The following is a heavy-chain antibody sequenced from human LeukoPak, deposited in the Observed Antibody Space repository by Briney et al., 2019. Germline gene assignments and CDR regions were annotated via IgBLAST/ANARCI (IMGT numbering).Heavy chain of an antibody. CDR3: ARAGDILTGYYNPYGMDV. CDR2: INPSGGST. V-gene: IGHV1-46*01. D-gene: IGHD3-9*01. CDR1: GYTFTSYY. Sequence: ASVKVSCKASGYTFTSYYMHWVRQAPGQGLEWMGIINPSGGSTSYAQKFQGRVTMTRDTSTSTVYMELSSLRSEDTAVYYCARAGDILTGYYNPYGMDVWGQGITVTVSS. J-gene: IGHJ6*02.